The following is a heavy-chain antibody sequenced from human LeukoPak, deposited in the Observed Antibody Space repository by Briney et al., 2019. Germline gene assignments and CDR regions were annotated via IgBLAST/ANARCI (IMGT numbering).Heavy chain of an antibody. CDR2: ISAYNGNT. D-gene: IGHD3-22*01. Sequence: GASVKVSCKASGYTFTGYYMHWVRQAPGQGLEWMGWISAYNGNTNYAQKLQGRVTMTTDTSTSTAYMELRSLRSDDTAVYYCARVDVYYDSSGYGSDYWGQGTLVTVSS. V-gene: IGHV1-18*04. CDR3: ARVDVYYDSSGYGSDY. J-gene: IGHJ4*02. CDR1: GYTFTGYY.